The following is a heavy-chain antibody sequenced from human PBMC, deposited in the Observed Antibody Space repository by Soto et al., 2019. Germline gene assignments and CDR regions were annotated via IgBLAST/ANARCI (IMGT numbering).Heavy chain of an antibody. D-gene: IGHD7-27*01. V-gene: IGHV4-34*01. Sequence: QVQLQQWGAGLLRPSETLSLTCAVYGGSFSGYYWTWIRQPPGKGLEWIGDINHSGSTNYNSSLKSRVTISVDTSKNQLSLNLKSVTAADTAVYYCAREEVPPWFNRGYYGMDVWGQGTTVTVSS. CDR1: GGSFSGYY. CDR2: INHSGST. CDR3: AREEVPPWFNRGYYGMDV. J-gene: IGHJ6*02.